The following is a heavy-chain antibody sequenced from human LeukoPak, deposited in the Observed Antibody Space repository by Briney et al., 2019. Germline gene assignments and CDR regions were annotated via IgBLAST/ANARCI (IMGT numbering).Heavy chain of an antibody. V-gene: IGHV3-30*03. CDR2: ISYDGSNK. D-gene: IGHD4-23*01. Sequence: GGSLRLSCAASGFTFSSYGMHWVRQAPGKGLEWVAVISYDGSNKYYADSVKDRFTISRDNSKNTLYLQMNSLRAEDTAVYYCARDYGGSSPFDYWGQGTLVTVSS. CDR1: GFTFSSYG. J-gene: IGHJ4*02. CDR3: ARDYGGSSPFDY.